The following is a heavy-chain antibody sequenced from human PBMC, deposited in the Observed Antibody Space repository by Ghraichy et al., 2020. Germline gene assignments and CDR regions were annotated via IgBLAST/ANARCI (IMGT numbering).Heavy chain of an antibody. V-gene: IGHV3-11*06. CDR2: ISSSSIYT. Sequence: GSLRLSCAASGFTFSDYYMSWIRQAPGKGLEWLSYISSSSIYTNYADSVKGRFTISRDNAKNSLYLQMNSLRAEDTAIYYCARLHMGDYYDSSGYPDYWGQGTLVTVSS. CDR1: GFTFSDYY. CDR3: ARLHMGDYYDSSGYPDY. J-gene: IGHJ4*02. D-gene: IGHD3-22*01.